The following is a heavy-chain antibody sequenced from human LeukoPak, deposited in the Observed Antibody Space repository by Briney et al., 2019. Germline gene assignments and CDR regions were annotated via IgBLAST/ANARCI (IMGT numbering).Heavy chain of an antibody. CDR1: GFTFSTYG. J-gene: IGHJ3*02. V-gene: IGHV3-23*01. Sequence: GGSLRLSCAASGFTFSTYGLNWVRQAPGKGLEWVSAINGSGGSTYYADSVKGRFTISRDNSKNTLYLQMNSLRAEDTAVYYCARGRGYSGYGDAFDIWGQGTMVTVSS. D-gene: IGHD5-12*01. CDR2: INGSGGST. CDR3: ARGRGYSGYGDAFDI.